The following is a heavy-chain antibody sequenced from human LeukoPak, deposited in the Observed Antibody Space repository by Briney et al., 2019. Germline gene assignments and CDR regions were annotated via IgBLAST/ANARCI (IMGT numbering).Heavy chain of an antibody. CDR1: GFIFSSYS. J-gene: IGHJ6*04. Sequence: PGGSLRLSCAASGFIFSSYSMNWVRQAPGEGLEWVSYISSLSGTIYYADSVKGRFTISRDNAKNSLYLQMDGLRAEDTAVYYCAELGITMIGGVWGKGTTVTISS. CDR2: ISSLSGTI. CDR3: AELGITMIGGV. D-gene: IGHD3-10*02. V-gene: IGHV3-48*01.